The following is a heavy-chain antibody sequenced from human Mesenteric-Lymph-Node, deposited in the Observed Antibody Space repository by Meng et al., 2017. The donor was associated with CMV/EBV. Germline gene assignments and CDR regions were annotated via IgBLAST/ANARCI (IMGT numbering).Heavy chain of an antibody. D-gene: IGHD7-27*01. V-gene: IGHV4-4*02. Sequence: SGGSISSSNWWSWVRQPPWKGLEWIGEIYHSGSTNYDPSLKSRVTISVDKSKNQFSLKLSSVTAADTAVYYCASVHSNMETGDDQGYWGQGTLVTVSS. J-gene: IGHJ4*02. CDR1: GGSISSSNW. CDR2: IYHSGST. CDR3: ASVHSNMETGDDQGY.